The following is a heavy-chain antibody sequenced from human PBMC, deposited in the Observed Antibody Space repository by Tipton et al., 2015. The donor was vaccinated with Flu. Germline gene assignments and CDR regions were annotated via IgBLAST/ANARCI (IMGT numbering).Heavy chain of an antibody. CDR2: IYYSGST. V-gene: IGHV4-59*01. CDR1: GGSISNYY. Sequence: TLSLTCTVSGGSISNYYWSWIRQPPGKALEWIGYIYYSGSTNYNPSLKSRVTMSEDTSKNQFSLSLRSVTAADTAVYYCGRGRAVDYWGQGTLVTVSS. J-gene: IGHJ4*02. CDR3: GRGRAVDY.